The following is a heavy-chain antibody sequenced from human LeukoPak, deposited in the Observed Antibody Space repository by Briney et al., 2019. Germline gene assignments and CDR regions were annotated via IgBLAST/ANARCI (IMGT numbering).Heavy chain of an antibody. J-gene: IGHJ6*02. D-gene: IGHD3-9*01. Sequence: PGGSLRLSCAASGFTFDDYAMHWVRQAPGKGLEWVSGISWNSGSIGYADSVKGRFTISRDNAKNSLYLQMNSLRAEDTALYYCEKMSGYYLFDYGMDVGGQGPTVTVSS. V-gene: IGHV3-9*01. CDR2: ISWNSGSI. CDR3: EKMSGYYLFDYGMDV. CDR1: GFTFDDYA.